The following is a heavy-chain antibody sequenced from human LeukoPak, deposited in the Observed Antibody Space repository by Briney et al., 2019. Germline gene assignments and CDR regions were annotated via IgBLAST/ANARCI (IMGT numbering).Heavy chain of an antibody. Sequence: PGGSLRLSCAASGFTFSSYAMHWVRQAPGKGLEWVAVIWYDGSNKYYADSVKGRFTISRDNSKNALYLQMNSLRAEDTAVHYCARGSGKGYYGMDVWGKGTTVTVSS. J-gene: IGHJ6*04. CDR1: GFTFSSYA. D-gene: IGHD3-10*01. CDR2: IWYDGSNK. CDR3: ARGSGKGYYGMDV. V-gene: IGHV3-33*08.